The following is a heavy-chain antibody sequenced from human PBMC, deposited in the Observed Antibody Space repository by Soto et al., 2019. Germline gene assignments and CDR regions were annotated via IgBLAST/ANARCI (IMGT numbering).Heavy chain of an antibody. Sequence: LRLSCAASGFTFSSYWMYWVRQSPGKGLVWVSRIHSDGGSSTYADSVKGRFTISRDNAKNTLYLQMNSLRAEDTAVYYCARRSGSGPYGLDVWGQGTTVTVSS. V-gene: IGHV3-74*01. D-gene: IGHD3-10*01. CDR1: GFTFSSYW. CDR2: IHSDGGSS. CDR3: ARRSGSGPYGLDV. J-gene: IGHJ6*02.